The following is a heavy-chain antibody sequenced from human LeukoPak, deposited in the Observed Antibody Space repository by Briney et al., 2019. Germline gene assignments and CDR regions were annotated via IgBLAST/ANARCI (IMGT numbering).Heavy chain of an antibody. CDR1: GFTVSSNY. J-gene: IGHJ6*03. V-gene: IGHV3-66*02. CDR3: ARDHSEYSSGWPYYYYYYMDV. Sequence: TGGSLRLSCAASGFTVSSNYMSWVRQAPGKGLEWVSVIYSGGSTYYADSVKGRFTISRDNSKNTPYLQMNSRRAEDTAVYYCARDHSEYSSGWPYYYYYYMDVWGKGTTVTVSS. D-gene: IGHD6-19*01. CDR2: IYSGGST.